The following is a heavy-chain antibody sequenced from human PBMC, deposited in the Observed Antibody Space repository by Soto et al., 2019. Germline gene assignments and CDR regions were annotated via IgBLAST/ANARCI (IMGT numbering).Heavy chain of an antibody. CDR3: ARDGYYYDSSGYYPD. J-gene: IGHJ4*02. CDR2: IYYSGST. Sequence: PSETLSLTCTVSGGSISSYYWSWIRQHPGKGLEWIGYIYYSGSTNYNPSLKSRVTISVDTSKNQFSLKLSSVTAADTAVYYCARDGYYYDSSGYYPDWGQGTLVTVSS. V-gene: IGHV4-59*01. D-gene: IGHD3-22*01. CDR1: GGSISSYY.